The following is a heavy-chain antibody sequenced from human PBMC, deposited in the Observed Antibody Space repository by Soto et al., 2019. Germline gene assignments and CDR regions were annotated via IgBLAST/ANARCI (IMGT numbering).Heavy chain of an antibody. CDR1: GGTFSSYA. CDR3: ARGRWELLNYYYGMDV. J-gene: IGHJ6*02. CDR2: IIPIFGTA. D-gene: IGHD1-26*01. Sequence: ASMKGPCKASGGTFSSYASSWVRQAPGQGLEWMGGIIPIFGTANYAQKFQGRVTITADESTSTAYMELSSLRSEDTAVYYCARGRWELLNYYYGMDVWGQGTTVTVSS. V-gene: IGHV1-69*01.